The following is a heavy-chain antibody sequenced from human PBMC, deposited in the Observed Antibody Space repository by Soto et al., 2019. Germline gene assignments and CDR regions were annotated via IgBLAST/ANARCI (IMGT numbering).Heavy chain of an antibody. D-gene: IGHD6-6*01. V-gene: IGHV1-18*01. CDR3: ARDSSSSGYYYGMDV. J-gene: IGHJ6*02. CDR2: VSGYNGHS. Sequence: QVHLVQSGAEVKKPGASVKVSCKASNETLTTYGISWVRQAPGQGLEWMGWVSGYNGHSSSAQKFQDRVIMTADTSTNTAYMELRSLTPDDSAVYFCARDSSSSGYYYGMDVWCQGPTVTVSS. CDR1: NETLTTYG.